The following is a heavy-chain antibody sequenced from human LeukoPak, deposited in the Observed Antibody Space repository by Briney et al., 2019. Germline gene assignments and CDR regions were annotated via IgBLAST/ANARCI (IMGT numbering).Heavy chain of an antibody. D-gene: IGHD2-2*01. V-gene: IGHV1-2*02. Sequence: ASVKVSCKASGYTFTGYYMHWVRQAPGQGLEWMGWINPNSGGTNYAQKFQGRVTMTRDTSISTAYTELSRLRSDDTAVYYCARAGYCSSTSCRQPYYFDYWGQGTLVTVSS. J-gene: IGHJ4*02. CDR3: ARAGYCSSTSCRQPYYFDY. CDR1: GYTFTGYY. CDR2: INPNSGGT.